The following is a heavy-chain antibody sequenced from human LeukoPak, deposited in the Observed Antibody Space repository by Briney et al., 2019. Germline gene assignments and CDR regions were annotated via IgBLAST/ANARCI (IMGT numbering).Heavy chain of an antibody. D-gene: IGHD1/OR15-1a*01. Sequence: PSETLSLTCAVYGGSFSGYYWSWIRQPAGKGLEWIGRIYTSGSTNYNPSLKSRVTMSVDTSKNQFSLKLSSVTAADTAVYFCARGTVPNAFVIWGQGTMVTVS. V-gene: IGHV4-59*10. CDR3: ARGTVPNAFVI. CDR2: IYTSGST. CDR1: GGSFSGYY. J-gene: IGHJ3*02.